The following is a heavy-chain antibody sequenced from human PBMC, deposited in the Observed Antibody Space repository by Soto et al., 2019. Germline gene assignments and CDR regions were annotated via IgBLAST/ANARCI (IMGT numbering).Heavy chain of an antibody. D-gene: IGHD5-18*01. J-gene: IGHJ6*02. CDR3: ARDHERGLTAMVRWYYYYYGMDV. CDR1: GFTFSSYG. V-gene: IGHV3-33*08. Sequence: PGGSLRLSCAASGFTFSSYGMHWVRQAPGKGLEWVAVIWYDGSNKYYADSVKGRFTISRDNSKNTLYLQMNSLRAEDTAVYYCARDHERGLTAMVRWYYYYYGMDVWGQGTTVTVSS. CDR2: IWYDGSNK.